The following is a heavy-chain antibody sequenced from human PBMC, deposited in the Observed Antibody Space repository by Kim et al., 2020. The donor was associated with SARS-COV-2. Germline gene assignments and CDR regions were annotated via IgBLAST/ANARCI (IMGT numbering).Heavy chain of an antibody. J-gene: IGHJ4*02. D-gene: IGHD5-18*01. CDR3: ARDQVAGDSYGRGGCFDY. Sequence: KGRLTITKDNAKNSLYLKMNSLRDEDTAVYYCARDQVAGDSYGRGGCFDYWGQGTLVTVSS. V-gene: IGHV3-48*02.